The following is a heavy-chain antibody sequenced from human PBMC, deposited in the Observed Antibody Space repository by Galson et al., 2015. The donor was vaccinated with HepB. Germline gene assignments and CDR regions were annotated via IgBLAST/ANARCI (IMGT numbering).Heavy chain of an antibody. CDR2: IYYRGST. Sequence: ETLSLTCTVSGGSISSSTYYWVWIRQPPGKGLEWIGNIYYRGSTYYKPSLKSRVTISVDTSKNQFSLKLSSVTAADTAVYYCARQPLGTYYFDYWGQGTLVTVSS. V-gene: IGHV4-39*01. D-gene: IGHD1-1*01. CDR3: ARQPLGTYYFDY. CDR1: GGSISSSTYY. J-gene: IGHJ4*02.